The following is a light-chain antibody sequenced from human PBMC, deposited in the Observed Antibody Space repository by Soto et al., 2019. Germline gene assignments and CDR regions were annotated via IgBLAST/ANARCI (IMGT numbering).Light chain of an antibody. V-gene: IGLV2-8*01. CDR3: SSYAGNNNLV. Sequence: QSVLTQPPSASGSPGQSVTISCTGTSSDVGGYNYVSWYQQHPGKAPKLMIYYVSSRPSGVPDRFSGSKSGNTASLTVSGLQAEDEADYYCSSYAGNNNLVFGGGTQLTVL. CDR2: YVS. J-gene: IGLJ2*01. CDR1: SSDVGGYNY.